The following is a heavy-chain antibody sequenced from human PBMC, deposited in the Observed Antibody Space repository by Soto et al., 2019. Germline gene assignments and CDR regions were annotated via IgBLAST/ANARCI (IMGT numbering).Heavy chain of an antibody. V-gene: IGHV1-18*04. J-gene: IGHJ3*02. D-gene: IGHD3-3*01. CDR2: ISAYNGNT. CDR3: ARYGKLRFLEWLISGGAFDI. Sequence: ASVKVSCKASGYTFTSYGISWVRQAPGQGLEWMGWISAYNGNTNYAQKLQGRVTMTTDTSTSTAYMEPRSLRSDDTAVYYCARYGKLRFLEWLISGGAFDIWGQGTMVTVSS. CDR1: GYTFTSYG.